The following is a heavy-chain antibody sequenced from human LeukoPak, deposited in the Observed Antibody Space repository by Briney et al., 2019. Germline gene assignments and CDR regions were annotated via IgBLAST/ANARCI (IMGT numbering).Heavy chain of an antibody. CDR1: GGSISSYY. CDR2: IYYSGST. Sequence: PSETLSLTCTVSGGSISSYYWSWIRQPPGKGLEWIGYIYYSGSTNYNPSLKSRVTISVDTSKNQFSLKLSSVTAADTAVYYCARGEDGTGDYRPTYFDSWGQGTLVTVSS. J-gene: IGHJ4*02. CDR3: ARGEDGTGDYRPTYFDS. D-gene: IGHD4-17*01. V-gene: IGHV4-59*01.